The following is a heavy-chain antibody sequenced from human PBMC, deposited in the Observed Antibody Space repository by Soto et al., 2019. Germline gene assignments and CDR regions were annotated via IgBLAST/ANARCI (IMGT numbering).Heavy chain of an antibody. Sequence: SQTLSLTCAISGDSVSSNSAAWNWIRQSPSRGLEWLGRTYYRSKWYNDYAVSVKSRITINPDTSKNQFSLQLNSVTPEDTAVYYCARDEGLDFWSGYEVYYYGMDVWGQGTTVTVSS. CDR1: GDSVSSNSAA. CDR3: ARDEGLDFWSGYEVYYYGMDV. D-gene: IGHD3-3*01. V-gene: IGHV6-1*01. J-gene: IGHJ6*02. CDR2: TYYRSKWYN.